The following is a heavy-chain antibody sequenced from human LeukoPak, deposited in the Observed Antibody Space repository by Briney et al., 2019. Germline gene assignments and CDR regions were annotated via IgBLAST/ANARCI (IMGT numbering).Heavy chain of an antibody. Sequence: SETLSLTCTVSGGSISSYYWSWIRQPPGKGLERIGSPFYSGNTNYNPSLKSRVTISLDTSKNQVSLKLSSVTAADTAVYYCARGSSPFDYWGQGTLVTVSS. J-gene: IGHJ4*02. CDR3: ARGSSPFDY. V-gene: IGHV4-59*08. CDR1: GGSISSYY. CDR2: PFYSGNT.